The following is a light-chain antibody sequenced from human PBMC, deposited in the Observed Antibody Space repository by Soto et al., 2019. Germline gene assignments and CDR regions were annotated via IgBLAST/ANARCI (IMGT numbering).Light chain of an antibody. CDR2: GAS. Sequence: ESVLTQSPATLSLSPGERATLSCRAIQSVSSSYLAWYQQKPGQAPRLLIYGASTRATGIPARFSGSGSGTEFTLTISSLQSEDFAVYYCQQYNNWPPITFGQGTRLEIK. J-gene: IGKJ5*01. CDR1: QSVSSSY. V-gene: IGKV3-15*01. CDR3: QQYNNWPPIT.